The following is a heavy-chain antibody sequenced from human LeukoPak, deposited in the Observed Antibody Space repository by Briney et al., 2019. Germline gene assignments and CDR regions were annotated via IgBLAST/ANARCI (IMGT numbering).Heavy chain of an antibody. V-gene: IGHV3-11*01. CDR2: MSSSDSTI. Sequence: GGSLRLSCATSGFTFSDYYVSWIRRAPGKGLEWVSYMSSSDSTIYYADSVKGRFTISRDNAKNSLHLQMNSLRAEDTAVYYCARDTGLAGPCDYWGQGTLVTVSS. CDR3: ARDTGLAGPCDY. CDR1: GFTFSDYY. J-gene: IGHJ4*02.